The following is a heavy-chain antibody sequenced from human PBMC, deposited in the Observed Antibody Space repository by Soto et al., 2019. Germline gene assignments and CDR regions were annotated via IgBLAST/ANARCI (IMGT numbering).Heavy chain of an antibody. CDR3: TRFLAAHVI. V-gene: IGHV3-49*04. D-gene: IGHD6-6*01. Sequence: GGSLRLSCTASGFIFGEYGMSWVRQAPGKGPEYIGLIRNKGYGESTEYAASVKGRFTISRDDSKNIVYLQMNSLKAEDTGVYFCTRFLAAHVIWGQGTPVTVSS. CDR1: GFIFGEYG. J-gene: IGHJ4*02. CDR2: IRNKGYGEST.